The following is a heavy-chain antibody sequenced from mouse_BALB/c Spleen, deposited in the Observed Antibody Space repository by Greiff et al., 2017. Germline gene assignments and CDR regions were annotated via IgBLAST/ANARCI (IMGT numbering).Heavy chain of an antibody. V-gene: IGHV5-6-3*01. CDR2: INSNGGST. CDR1: GFTFSSYG. D-gene: IGHD1-2*01. CDR3: ARVDSITTPFAY. J-gene: IGHJ3*01. Sequence: EVHLVESGGGLVQPGGSLKLSCAASGFTFSSYGMSWVRQTPDKRLELVATINSNGGSTYYPDSVKGRFTISRDNAKNTLCLQMSSLKSEDTAMYYCARVDSITTPFAYWGQGTLVTVSA.